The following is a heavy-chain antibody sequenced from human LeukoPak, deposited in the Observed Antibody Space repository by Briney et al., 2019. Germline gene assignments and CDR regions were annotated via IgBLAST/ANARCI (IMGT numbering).Heavy chain of an antibody. Sequence: KVGESLKISCKASGYSFTTYWIGWVRQAPGKGLEWMGIIYPADSSTEYSPSFQGQVTISVDKSVNTAYLQWSSLKASDTAMYYCARRNYGDYIDAFDVWGQGTMVTVSS. V-gene: IGHV5-51*01. D-gene: IGHD4-17*01. CDR3: ARRNYGDYIDAFDV. CDR2: IYPADSST. CDR1: GYSFTTYW. J-gene: IGHJ3*01.